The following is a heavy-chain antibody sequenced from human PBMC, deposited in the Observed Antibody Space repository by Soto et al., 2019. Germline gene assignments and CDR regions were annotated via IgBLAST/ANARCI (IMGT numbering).Heavy chain of an antibody. Sequence: QVQLQESGPGLVKPSETLSLTCTVSGGSVSSGSYYWSWIRQPPGKGLEWIGYIYYSGSANYNPSLRSRLTMSVDTSKKQFSLKLSSATAADTAVYYCAGKGRNENWFDPGGQGTLVTVSS. J-gene: IGHJ5*02. CDR2: IYYSGSA. V-gene: IGHV4-61*01. CDR1: GGSVSSGSYY. D-gene: IGHD1-1*01. CDR3: AGKGRNENWFDP.